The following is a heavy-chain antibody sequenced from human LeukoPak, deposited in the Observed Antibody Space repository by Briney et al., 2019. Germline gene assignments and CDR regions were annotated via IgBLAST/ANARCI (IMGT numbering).Heavy chain of an antibody. Sequence: GGSLRLSCAASGVTFSSYWMHWVRQAPGKGLVWVSRINSDGSSTSYADSVKGRFTISRDNAKNTLYLQMSSLRAEDTAVYYCARDPGQQWFDFFDYWGQGTLVTVSS. D-gene: IGHD6-19*01. CDR2: INSDGSST. V-gene: IGHV3-74*01. CDR1: GVTFSSYW. CDR3: ARDPGQQWFDFFDY. J-gene: IGHJ4*02.